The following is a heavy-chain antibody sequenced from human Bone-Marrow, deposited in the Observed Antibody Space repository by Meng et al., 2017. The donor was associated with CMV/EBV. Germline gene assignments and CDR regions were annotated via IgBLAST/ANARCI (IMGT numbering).Heavy chain of an antibody. CDR2: MNPNSGNT. V-gene: IGHV1-8*03. CDR1: GYTFTSYD. Sequence: ASVKVSCKASGYTFTSYDINWVRQATGQGLEWMGWMNPNSGNTGYAQKFQGRVTITRNTSISTAYMELSSLRSEDTAVYYCARGLKKTYYDFWSGPGHFDYWGQGTLVTVSS. D-gene: IGHD3-3*01. CDR3: ARGLKKTYYDFWSGPGHFDY. J-gene: IGHJ4*02.